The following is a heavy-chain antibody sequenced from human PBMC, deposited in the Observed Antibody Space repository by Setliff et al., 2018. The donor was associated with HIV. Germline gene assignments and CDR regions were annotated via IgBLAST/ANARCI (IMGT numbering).Heavy chain of an antibody. J-gene: IGHJ4*02. CDR1: GGSISSYY. V-gene: IGHV4-59*04. Sequence: SETLSLTCTVSGGSISSYYWSWIRQPPGKGLEWIGYIYYSGSTYYNPSLQSRVTIPVDTSKNLFSLRLSSVTASDTAVYYCARQAIFGYYDSSGYLDYWGQGTLVTVSS. CDR2: IYYSGST. CDR3: ARQAIFGYYDSSGYLDY. D-gene: IGHD3-22*01.